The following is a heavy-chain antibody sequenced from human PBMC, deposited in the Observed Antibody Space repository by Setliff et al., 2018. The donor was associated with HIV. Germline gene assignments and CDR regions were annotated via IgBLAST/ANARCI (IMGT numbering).Heavy chain of an antibody. CDR2: MRYDGSNK. CDR3: AKDKSYHDYIWGSSVLAY. V-gene: IGHV3-30*02. J-gene: IGHJ4*02. D-gene: IGHD3-16*01. CDR1: GFTFMNYA. Sequence: GGSLRLSCAASGFTFMNYAMSWVRQAPGKGLEWVAFMRYDGSNKDYADSVKGRFTISRDNSKNTLFLQMNSLRPEDTAIYYCAKDKSYHDYIWGSSVLAYWGQGTLVTVSS.